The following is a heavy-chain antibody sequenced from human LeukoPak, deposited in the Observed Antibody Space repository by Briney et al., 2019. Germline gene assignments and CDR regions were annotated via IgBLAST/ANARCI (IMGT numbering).Heavy chain of an antibody. CDR3: ARVDDILTGYPR. CDR1: GGTFSSYA. V-gene: IGHV1-69*13. D-gene: IGHD3-9*01. J-gene: IGHJ4*02. CDR2: IIPIFGTA. Sequence: GASVKVSCKASGGTFSSYAISWVRQAPGQGLEWMGGIIPIFGTANYAQKLQGRVTITADESTSTAYMELSSLRSEDTAVYYCARVDDILTGYPRWGQGTLVTVSS.